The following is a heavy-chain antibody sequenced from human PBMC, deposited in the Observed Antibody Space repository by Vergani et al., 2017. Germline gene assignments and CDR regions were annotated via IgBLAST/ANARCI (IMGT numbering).Heavy chain of an antibody. V-gene: IGHV4-31*03. CDR3: ARYSSSWSPYFDY. Sequence: QVQLQESGPGLVKPSQTLSLTCTVSGGSISSGGYYWSWIRQHPGKGLEWIGYIYYSGSTYYNPSLKSRVTISVDTSKNQFYLKLSSVTAADTAVYYCARYSSSWSPYFDYWGQGTLVTVSS. J-gene: IGHJ4*02. CDR1: GGSISSGGYY. D-gene: IGHD6-13*01. CDR2: IYYSGST.